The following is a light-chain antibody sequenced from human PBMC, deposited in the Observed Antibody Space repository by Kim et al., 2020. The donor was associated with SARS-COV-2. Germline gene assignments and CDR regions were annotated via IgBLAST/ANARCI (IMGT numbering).Light chain of an antibody. Sequence: SSELTQDSAVSAALGQTVRITCQADSLRSYYATWYQQKPGQAPKLDTYGKNNRLLGIPDRLPGSSSGNTASLTTTGTQSGDEADYYCKSRDSNNNVLLGG. J-gene: IGLJ2*01. V-gene: IGLV3-19*01. CDR3: KSRDSNNNVL. CDR1: SLRSYY. CDR2: GKN.